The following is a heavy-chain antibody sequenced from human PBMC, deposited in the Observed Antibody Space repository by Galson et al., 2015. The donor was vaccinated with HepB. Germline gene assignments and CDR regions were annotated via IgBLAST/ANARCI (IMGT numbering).Heavy chain of an antibody. D-gene: IGHD1-26*01. Sequence: SVKVSCKASGGTFSSYAISWVRQAPGQGLEWMGGIIPIFGTANYAQKFQGRVTITADESTSTAYMELSSLRSEDTAVYYCARDPRDSGGYSFFDYWGQGTLVTVSS. CDR3: ARDPRDSGGYSFFDY. CDR2: IIPIFGTA. V-gene: IGHV1-69*13. CDR1: GGTFSSYA. J-gene: IGHJ4*02.